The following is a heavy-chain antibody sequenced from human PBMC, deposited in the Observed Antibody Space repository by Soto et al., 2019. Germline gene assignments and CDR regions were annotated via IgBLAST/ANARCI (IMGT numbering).Heavy chain of an antibody. CDR1: GYTFIAYY. J-gene: IGHJ6*02. D-gene: IGHD6-19*01. V-gene: IGHV1-2*04. Sequence: QVLLVQSGAEVKKPGASLKVSCKASGYTFIAYYIHWVRQVPGQGLEWMGRINPNSGETNYPQKFQGWVTLTRDTSNNTAYMELSRLRPDETAVYYCARNPSGSPYYYGLDVWGQGTTVTVSS. CDR3: ARNPSGSPYYYGLDV. CDR2: INPNSGET.